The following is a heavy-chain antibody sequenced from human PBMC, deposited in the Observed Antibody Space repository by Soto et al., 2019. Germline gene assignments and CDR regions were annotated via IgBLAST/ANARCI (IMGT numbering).Heavy chain of an antibody. D-gene: IGHD2-2*01. Sequence: GESLKISCKGSGYSFTSYWIGWVRQMPVKGLEWMGIIYPGDSDTRYSPSFQGQVTISADKSISTAYLQWSSLKASDTAMYYCARADCSSTSCHSALCDYWGQGTLVTVSS. J-gene: IGHJ4*02. CDR1: GYSFTSYW. V-gene: IGHV5-51*01. CDR3: ARADCSSTSCHSALCDY. CDR2: IYPGDSDT.